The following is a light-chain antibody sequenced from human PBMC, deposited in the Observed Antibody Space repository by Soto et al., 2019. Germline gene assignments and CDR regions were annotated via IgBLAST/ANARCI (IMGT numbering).Light chain of an antibody. CDR1: NSNIGNNA. Sequence: QSVLTQPPSVSGAPGQRVTISCSGANSNIGNNAVSWYQQLPGAAPKLLIYDNNYRPSGISDRFSGSKSGTSATLAITGLQTGDEAVYYCGTWDSSLSGGGVFGGGTQLTVL. CDR2: DNN. V-gene: IGLV1-51*01. CDR3: GTWDSSLSGGGV. J-gene: IGLJ3*02.